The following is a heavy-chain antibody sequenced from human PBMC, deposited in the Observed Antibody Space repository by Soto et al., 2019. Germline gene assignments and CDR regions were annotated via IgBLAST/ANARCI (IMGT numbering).Heavy chain of an antibody. Sequence: QVQLQQWGAGLLKPSETLSLTCAVYGGSFSGYYWSWIRQPPGKGLEWIGEINHSGSTNYNPSLKSRVSISVDTSKNQISLKLSSVTAADTAVYYCARPAIAAAVSAFDYWGQGTLVTVSS. CDR1: GGSFSGYY. V-gene: IGHV4-34*01. CDR2: INHSGST. CDR3: ARPAIAAAVSAFDY. J-gene: IGHJ4*02. D-gene: IGHD6-13*01.